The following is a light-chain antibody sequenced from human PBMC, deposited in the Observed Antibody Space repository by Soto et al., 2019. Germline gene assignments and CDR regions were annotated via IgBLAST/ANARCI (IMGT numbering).Light chain of an antibody. CDR3: QQYGSSPLYT. CDR1: QSVSSNY. CDR2: DAS. V-gene: IGKV3-20*01. Sequence: EIVLTQSPGTLSLSPGEIATLSCRASQSVSSNYLAWYQQKPGQAPRLVIYDASSRATGIPDRFSGSESGTDFTLTISRLEPEDFAVYYCQQYGSSPLYTFGQGTKLEIK. J-gene: IGKJ2*01.